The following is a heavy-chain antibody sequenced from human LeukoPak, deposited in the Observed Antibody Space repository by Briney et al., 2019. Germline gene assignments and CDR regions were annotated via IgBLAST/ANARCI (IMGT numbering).Heavy chain of an antibody. CDR2: ISGSGGST. CDR3: AKAYSGYDYKLDY. CDR1: GFTFSSYA. Sequence: GGSLRLSCAASGFTFSSYAMSWVHQAPGKGLEWVSAISGSGGSTYYADSVKGRFTISRDNSKNTLYLQMNSLRAEDTAVYYCAKAYSGYDYKLDYWGQGTLVTVSS. J-gene: IGHJ4*02. V-gene: IGHV3-23*01. D-gene: IGHD5-12*01.